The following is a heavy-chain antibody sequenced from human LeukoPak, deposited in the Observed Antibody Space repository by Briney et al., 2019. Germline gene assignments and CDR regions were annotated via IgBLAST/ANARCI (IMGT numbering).Heavy chain of an antibody. D-gene: IGHD6-13*01. CDR2: IYPGDSDT. CDR1: GYMFTSYW. CDR3: AREYSSSWYGYFDL. V-gene: IGHV5-51*01. Sequence: GASLQISCKGSGYMFTSYWIGWVRPLPGKGLEWMGIIYPGDSDTRYSPSFQGQVTISADKSISTAYLQWSSLKASDTAMYYCAREYSSSWYGYFDLWGRGTLVTVSS. J-gene: IGHJ2*01.